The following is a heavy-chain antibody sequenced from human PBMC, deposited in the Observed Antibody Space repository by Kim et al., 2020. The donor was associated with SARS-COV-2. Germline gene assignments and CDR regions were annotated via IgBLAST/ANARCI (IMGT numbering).Heavy chain of an antibody. J-gene: IGHJ3*02. CDR2: IYYSGST. CDR1: GGSISSSSYY. CDR3: AQNFWSGYEGAFDI. Sequence: SETLSLTCTVSGGSISSSSYYWGWIRQPPGKGLEWIGSIYYSGSTYYNPSLKSRVTISVVTSKNQFSLKLSSVTAADTAVYYCAQNFWSGYEGAFDIWGQGTMVTVSS. D-gene: IGHD3-3*01. V-gene: IGHV4-39*01.